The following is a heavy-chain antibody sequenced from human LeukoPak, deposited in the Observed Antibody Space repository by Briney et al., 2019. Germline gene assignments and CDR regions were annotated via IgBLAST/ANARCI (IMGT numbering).Heavy chain of an antibody. Sequence: SETLSLTCAVYGGSFTAYYWSVIRQPPGKGLEWIGEINHSGSINYNPSLKSRVTTSVDTSKNQFSLKLSSVTAADTAVYYCAMVVGGSYFDYWGQGTLVTVSS. CDR3: AMVVGGSYFDY. V-gene: IGHV4-34*01. D-gene: IGHD1-26*01. CDR2: INHSGSI. J-gene: IGHJ4*02. CDR1: GGSFTAYY.